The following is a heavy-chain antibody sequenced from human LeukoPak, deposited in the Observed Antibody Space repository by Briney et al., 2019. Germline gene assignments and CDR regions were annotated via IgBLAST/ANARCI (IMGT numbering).Heavy chain of an antibody. V-gene: IGHV3-53*01. J-gene: IGHJ4*02. D-gene: IGHD3-22*01. CDR3: ARRAGDYSHPYEY. Sequence: GGSLRLSCTVSGFTVSSNSMSWVRQAPGKGLEWVSFIYSGGNTHNSDSVKGRFTISRDNSKNTLYLQMNSLRAEDTAVYYCARRAGDYSHPYEYWGQGTLVTVSS. CDR1: GFTVSSNS. CDR2: IYSGGNT.